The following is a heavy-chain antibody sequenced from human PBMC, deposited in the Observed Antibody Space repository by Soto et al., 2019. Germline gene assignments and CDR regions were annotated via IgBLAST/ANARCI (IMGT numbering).Heavy chain of an antibody. CDR2: IYYSGST. Sequence: QVQLQESGPGLVKPSQTLSLTCTVSGGSISSGDYYWSWIRQPPGKGLEWIGYIYYSGSTYYNPTLKSRVTKSVDQHMNQFSLKLSSVTAADTAVYYWARPGGFGATTIDYWGHGNLVNVSS. V-gene: IGHV4-30-4*01. J-gene: IGHJ4*01. CDR3: ARPGGFGATTIDY. CDR1: GGSISSGDYY. D-gene: IGHD3-10*01.